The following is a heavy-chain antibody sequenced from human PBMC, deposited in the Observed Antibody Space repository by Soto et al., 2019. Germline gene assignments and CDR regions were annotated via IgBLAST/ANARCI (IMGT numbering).Heavy chain of an antibody. CDR2: ISYDGSNK. D-gene: IGHD4-17*01. CDR3: ARGYGGNSGGFDI. J-gene: IGHJ3*02. Sequence: QVQLVESGGGVVQPGRSLRLSCAASGFTFSSYAIHWVRQAPVRGLEWVAVISYDGSNKYYADSVKGRFTISRDNSKNTLYLQMNSLRVEDTAVYYCARGYGGNSGGFDIWGQGTMVTVSS. V-gene: IGHV3-30-3*01. CDR1: GFTFSSYA.